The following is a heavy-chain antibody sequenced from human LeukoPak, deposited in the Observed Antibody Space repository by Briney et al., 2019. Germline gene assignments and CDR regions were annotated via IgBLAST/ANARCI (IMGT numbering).Heavy chain of an antibody. CDR1: GYSFTSYW. Sequence: GESLKISCKGSGYSFTSYWIGWVRQMPGKGLEWMGIIYPGDSDTRYSPSFQGQVTISADKSISTAYLQWSSLKASDTAMYYCARPNPSYSSGWYAGYWGQEALVTVSS. J-gene: IGHJ4*02. D-gene: IGHD6-19*01. V-gene: IGHV5-51*01. CDR2: IYPGDSDT. CDR3: ARPNPSYSSGWYAGY.